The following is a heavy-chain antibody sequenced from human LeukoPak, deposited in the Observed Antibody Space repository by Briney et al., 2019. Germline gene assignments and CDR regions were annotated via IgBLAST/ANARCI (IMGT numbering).Heavy chain of an antibody. J-gene: IGHJ1*01. Sequence: PGGSLRLSCVASGFTFKNYAMSWVGQAPGKGLEWVSAIDSSGAYTYYADSVRGRFIISSDNSKNSMYLQMNSLRAEDTAIYYCARILAEYFQHWGQGTLVTVSS. CDR2: IDSSGAYT. CDR3: ARILAEYFQH. V-gene: IGHV3-23*01. CDR1: GFTFKNYA.